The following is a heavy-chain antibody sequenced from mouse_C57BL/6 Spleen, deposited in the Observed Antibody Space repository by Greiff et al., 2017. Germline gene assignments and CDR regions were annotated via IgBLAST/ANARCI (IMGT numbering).Heavy chain of an antibody. CDR3: ARHGDGYPAWFAY. J-gene: IGHJ3*01. D-gene: IGHD2-3*01. Sequence: EVLLVESGGGLVQPGESLKLSCESNEYEFPSHDMSWVRKTPGKRLELVAAINRDGGSTYYPDTMARRFIISIDNTTNTLYLQMSSLRSEDSALYYCARHGDGYPAWFAYWGQGTLVTVSA. CDR2: INRDGGST. V-gene: IGHV5-2*01. CDR1: EYEFPSHD.